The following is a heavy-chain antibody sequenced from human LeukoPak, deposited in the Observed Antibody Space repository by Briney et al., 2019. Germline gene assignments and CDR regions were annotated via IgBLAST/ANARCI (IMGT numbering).Heavy chain of an antibody. J-gene: IGHJ5*02. CDR2: ISGSGGST. CDR3: AKEAMIWFGLNWFDP. Sequence: SGGSLRLSCAASGFTFSSYAMSWVRQAPGKGLEWVSAISGSGGSTYYADSVKGRLTISRDNSKNTLYLQMNSLRAEDTAVYYCAKEAMIWFGLNWFDPWGQGTLVTVSS. D-gene: IGHD3-10*01. V-gene: IGHV3-23*01. CDR1: GFTFSSYA.